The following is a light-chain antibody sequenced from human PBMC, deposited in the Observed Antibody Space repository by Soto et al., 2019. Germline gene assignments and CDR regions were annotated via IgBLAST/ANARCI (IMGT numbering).Light chain of an antibody. CDR2: EVI. Sequence: QSVLAQPASVSGSPGQSITISCTATRSDVGDYNYVSWYQQHPGKAPKLIIFEVINRPSGVSDRFSGSKSGNTASLIISGLQAEDEANYYCSSYTTSSTLVFGGGTQLTVL. CDR3: SSYTTSSTLV. J-gene: IGLJ7*01. V-gene: IGLV2-14*01. CDR1: RSDVGDYNY.